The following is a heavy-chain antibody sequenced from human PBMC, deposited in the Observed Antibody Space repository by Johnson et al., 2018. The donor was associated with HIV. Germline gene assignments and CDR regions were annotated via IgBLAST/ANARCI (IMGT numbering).Heavy chain of an antibody. CDR3: AKDLTYVISALDI. J-gene: IGHJ3*02. CDR1: GFKLYEYD. Sequence: VQLVESGGEVVRPGGSLTISCVASGFKLYEYDVSWVRPVPGKGLEWVSYISSSGSTIYYAASVKGRFTLARDNSKNTLYLQMNSLTAEDTALYYCAKDLTYVISALDIWGQGTVVTVSS. D-gene: IGHD3-10*02. CDR2: ISSSGSTI. V-gene: IGHV3-48*03.